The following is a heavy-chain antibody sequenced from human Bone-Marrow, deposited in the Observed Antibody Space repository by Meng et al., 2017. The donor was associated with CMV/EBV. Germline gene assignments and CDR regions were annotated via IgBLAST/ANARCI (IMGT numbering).Heavy chain of an antibody. V-gene: IGHV1-18*01. D-gene: IGHD1-26*01. J-gene: IGHJ6*02. CDR3: ARDLWELLPTDGMDV. CDR1: GYTFTSYG. Sequence: ASVKVSCKASGYTFTSYGISWVRQAPGQGLEWMGWISAYNGNTNYAQKLQGRVTMTTDTSTSTAYMELRSLRSDDTAVYYCARDLWELLPTDGMDVWGQGTTVTVSS. CDR2: ISAYNGNT.